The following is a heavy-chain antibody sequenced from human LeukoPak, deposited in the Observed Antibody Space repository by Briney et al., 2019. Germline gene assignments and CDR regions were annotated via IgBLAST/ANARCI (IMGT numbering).Heavy chain of an antibody. CDR3: ARERRYYYYGMDV. CDR2: ISYDGSQK. CDR1: GFTLSSYG. Sequence: GGSLRLSCVASGFTLSSYGMHWVRQAPGKGLEWVALISYDGSQKYYADSVKGRFTISRDNSKNTLYLQMNSLRAEDTAVYYCARERRYYYYGMDVWGQGTTVTVSS. J-gene: IGHJ6*02. V-gene: IGHV3-30*03.